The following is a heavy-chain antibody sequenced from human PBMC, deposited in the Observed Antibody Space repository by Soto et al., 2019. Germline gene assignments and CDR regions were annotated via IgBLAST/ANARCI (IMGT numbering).Heavy chain of an antibody. J-gene: IGHJ2*01. V-gene: IGHV4-4*02. CDR3: ATGGSYCSTTGCLYWYLDL. D-gene: IGHD2-2*01. CDR2: IYHSGTT. Sequence: QVHLQESGPGLVKASGTLSLTCAVSSGSISSNNWWSWVRQPPGKGLEWIGEIYHSGTTNYNPSLKNRVTISVDTSXXXXXXXXNSVTAADTAVYYCATGGSYCSTTGCLYWYLDLWGRGTLVSVSS. CDR1: SGSISSNNW.